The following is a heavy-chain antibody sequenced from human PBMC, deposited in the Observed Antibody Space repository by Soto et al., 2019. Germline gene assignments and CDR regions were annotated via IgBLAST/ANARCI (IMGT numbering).Heavy chain of an antibody. V-gene: IGHV4-31*03. CDR1: GGSINSGGYC. J-gene: IGHJ4*02. CDR3: SRGILV. CDR2: ISYGGST. D-gene: IGHD5-18*01. Sequence: QVQLQESGPGLVKPSQTLSLTCTVSGGSINSGGYCWSWIRQHPGKGLDWIGCISYGGSTSYNPSLTSRVTISVATSKNLFSLKLTSVTAADTAVYYCSRGILVWGQGALITVSS.